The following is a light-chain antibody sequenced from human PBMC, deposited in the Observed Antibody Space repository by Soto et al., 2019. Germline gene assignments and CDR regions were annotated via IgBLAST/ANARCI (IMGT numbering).Light chain of an antibody. V-gene: IGLV1-40*01. CDR3: QPYDSSLGGFVV. CDR2: GNS. J-gene: IGLJ2*01. CDR1: SSNIGAGYD. Sequence: QSVLTQPPSVSGAPGQRVTISCTGSSSNIGAGYDVHWYQQLPGTAPKLLIYGNSNRPSGVPDRFSGSKSGASAALAITGLQAEEEADYYCQPYDSSLGGFVVFGGGTKLTVL.